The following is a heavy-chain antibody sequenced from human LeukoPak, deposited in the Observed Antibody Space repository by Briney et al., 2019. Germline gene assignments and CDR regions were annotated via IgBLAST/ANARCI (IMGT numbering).Heavy chain of an antibody. J-gene: IGHJ4*02. V-gene: IGHV3-23*01. Sequence: GGSLRLSCAASGFTFSTYGVSWVRQAPGKGLEWVSGISGSGGASYYADSVKGRFTISRDNSKNTLYLQMNSLRAEDTAVYYCAKRGGMYPAHYFDYWGQGTLVTVSS. D-gene: IGHD6-13*01. CDR1: GFTFSTYG. CDR3: AKRGGMYPAHYFDY. CDR2: ISGSGGAS.